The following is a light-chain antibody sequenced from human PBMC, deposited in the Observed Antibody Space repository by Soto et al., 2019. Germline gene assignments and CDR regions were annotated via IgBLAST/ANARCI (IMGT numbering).Light chain of an antibody. CDR1: QSLLHSNGYNY. CDR2: LGS. J-gene: IGKJ2*01. V-gene: IGKV2-28*01. CDR3: MQALQTPYT. Sequence: DTVMTQSPLSLPVTPGEPASISCRSSQSLLHSNGYNYLDWYLQKPGQSPQLLIYLGSNRASGVPDRVSGSEAGTDFTLKISRVEAEDVGVYYCMQALQTPYTFGQGTKVDIK.